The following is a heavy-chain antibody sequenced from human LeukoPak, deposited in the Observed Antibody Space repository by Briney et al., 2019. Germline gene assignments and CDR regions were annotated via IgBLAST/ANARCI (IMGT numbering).Heavy chain of an antibody. CDR1: GFTFSSYG. D-gene: IGHD4-17*01. V-gene: IGHV3-33*01. J-gene: IGHJ4*02. Sequence: QPGRSLRLSCAASGFTFSSYGMHWVRQAPGKGLEWVAVIWYDGSNKYYADSVKGRFTISRDNSKNTLYLQMNSLRAEDTAVYYCARERGDYGDYLDYWGQGTLVTVSS. CDR3: ARERGDYGDYLDY. CDR2: IWYDGSNK.